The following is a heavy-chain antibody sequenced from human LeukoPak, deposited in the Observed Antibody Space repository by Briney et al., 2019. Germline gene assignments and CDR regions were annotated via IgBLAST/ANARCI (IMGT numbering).Heavy chain of an antibody. CDR2: ISGSSGSI. V-gene: IGHV3-48*01. J-gene: IGHJ4*02. Sequence: GGSLRLSCAASGFAFSGYSVNWVHQAPGKGLEWLSYISGSSGSIYYADSVKGRFTISRDNAKNSLYLQMNSLRAEDTAVYYCAGPEGLDYWGQGTLVTVSS. CDR1: GFAFSGYS. CDR3: AGPEGLDY.